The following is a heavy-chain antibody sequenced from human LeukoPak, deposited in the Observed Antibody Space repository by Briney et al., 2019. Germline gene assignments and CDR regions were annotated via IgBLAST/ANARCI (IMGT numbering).Heavy chain of an antibody. D-gene: IGHD4-17*01. V-gene: IGHV4-34*01. J-gene: IGHJ4*02. Sequence: SETLSLTCAVYGGSFSGYYWSWIRQPPGKGLEWIGEINHSGSTNYNPSLKSRVTISVDTSKNQFSLKLSSVTAADTAVCYCARGSNGRTSTTPGGNNFDYWGQGTLVTVSS. CDR3: ARGSNGRTSTTPGGNNFDY. CDR2: INHSGST. CDR1: GGSFSGYY.